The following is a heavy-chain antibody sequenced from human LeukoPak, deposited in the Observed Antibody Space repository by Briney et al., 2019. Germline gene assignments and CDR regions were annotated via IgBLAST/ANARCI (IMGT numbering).Heavy chain of an antibody. J-gene: IGHJ1*01. CDR3: AKDQGSYYRPEYFQH. V-gene: IGHV3-23*01. Sequence: GGSLRLSCAASGFTFSSYAMSWVRQAPGKGLEWVSAISGSGGSTYYADSVKGRFTISRDNSKNTLYLQMNSLRAEDTAVYYCAKDQGSYYRPEYFQHWGQGTLVTVSS. D-gene: IGHD1-26*01. CDR1: GFTFSSYA. CDR2: ISGSGGST.